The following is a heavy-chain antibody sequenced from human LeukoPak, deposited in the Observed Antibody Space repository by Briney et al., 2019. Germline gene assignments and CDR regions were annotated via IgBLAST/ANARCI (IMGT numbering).Heavy chain of an antibody. CDR3: ARGAAVRSYPDASDI. D-gene: IGHD1-26*01. V-gene: IGHV4-59*11. J-gene: IGHJ3*02. CDR1: GGSISSHY. CDR2: IYYSGST. Sequence: SETLSLTCTVSGGSISSHYWSWIRQPPGKGLEWIGYIYYSGSTNYNPSLKSRVTISVDTSKNQFSLKLSSVTAADTAVYYCARGAAVRSYPDASDIWGQGTMVTVSS.